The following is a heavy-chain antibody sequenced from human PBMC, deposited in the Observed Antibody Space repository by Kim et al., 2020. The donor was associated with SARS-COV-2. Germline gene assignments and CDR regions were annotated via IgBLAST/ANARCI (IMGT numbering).Heavy chain of an antibody. J-gene: IGHJ4*02. CDR3: TTDWTQKTGYSSGPPRVYY. CDR2: IKSKTDGGTT. CDR1: GFTFSNAW. V-gene: IGHV3-15*01. D-gene: IGHD6-19*01. Sequence: GRSLRLSCAASGFTFSNAWMSWVRQAPGKGLEWVGRIKSKTDGGTTDYAAPVKGRFTISRDDSKNTLYLQMNSLKTEDTAVYYCTTDWTQKTGYSSGPPRVYYWGQGTLVIVSS.